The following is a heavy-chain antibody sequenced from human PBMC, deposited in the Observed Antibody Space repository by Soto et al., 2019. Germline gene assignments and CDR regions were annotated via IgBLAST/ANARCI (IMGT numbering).Heavy chain of an antibody. V-gene: IGHV3-11*06. CDR1: GFTFSDYY. CDR2: ISSSSSYT. Sequence: GGSLRLSCAASGFTFSDYYMSWIRQAPGKGLEWVSYISSSSSYTNYADSVKGRFTISRDNAKNSLYLQMNSLRAEDTAVYYCARLANYGSFSVDYWGQGTLVTVSS. D-gene: IGHD3-10*01. J-gene: IGHJ4*02. CDR3: ARLANYGSFSVDY.